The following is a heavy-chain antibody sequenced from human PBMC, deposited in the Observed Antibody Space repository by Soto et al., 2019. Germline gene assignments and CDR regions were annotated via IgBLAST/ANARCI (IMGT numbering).Heavy chain of an antibody. CDR1: GGSVSSGSYY. J-gene: IGHJ4*02. CDR2: IYYTGNT. Sequence: QVQLQESGPGLVKPSQTLSLTCTVSGGSVSSGSYYWSWIRQHPGRGLEWIGYIYYTGNTYYNPSLKRRLASAVDTSKNQFSPKLPAGTAADTAVDYCARETRSASYHDHRGQGTLVTVS. CDR3: ARETRSASYHDH. V-gene: IGHV4-31*03. D-gene: IGHD3-3*01.